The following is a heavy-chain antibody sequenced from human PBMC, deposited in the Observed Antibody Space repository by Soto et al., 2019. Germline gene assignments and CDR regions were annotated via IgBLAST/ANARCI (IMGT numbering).Heavy chain of an antibody. Sequence: ASVKVSCKASGYTFSNFGISWVRQAPGEGLEWMGRISPNGESTSYAQKFQGRVTMTTDTSTSTVYMELNSLKTEDTAVYYCSTGAPEVVGIDYWGQGTLVTVSS. CDR3: STGAPEVVGIDY. D-gene: IGHD3-22*01. J-gene: IGHJ4*02. CDR1: GYTFSNFG. CDR2: ISPNGEST. V-gene: IGHV1-46*03.